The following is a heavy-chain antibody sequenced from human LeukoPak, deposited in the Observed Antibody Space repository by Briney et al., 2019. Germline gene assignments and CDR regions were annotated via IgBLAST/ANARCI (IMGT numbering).Heavy chain of an antibody. D-gene: IGHD3-10*01. Sequence: LKPSETLSLTCAVSGGSFSGYYWSWIRQPPGKGLEWIGEINHSGSTNYNPSLKSRVTISVDTSKNQFSLKLSSVTAADTAVYYCARGRITMVRGGYWFDPWGQGTLVTVSS. CDR2: INHSGST. CDR3: ARGRITMVRGGYWFDP. CDR1: GGSFSGYY. V-gene: IGHV4-34*01. J-gene: IGHJ5*02.